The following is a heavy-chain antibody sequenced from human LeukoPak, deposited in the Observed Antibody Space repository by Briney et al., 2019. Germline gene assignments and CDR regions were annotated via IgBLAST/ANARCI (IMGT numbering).Heavy chain of an antibody. D-gene: IGHD3-3*01. Sequence: ASVKVSCKASGYTFTGYYMHWVRQAPGQGREWRGWINPNSGGTNYAKKFQGRVAMTRATSISTAYMELSRLRSDDTAVYYCARAITIFGVVITVDAFDICCQGTMVTVSS. CDR2: INPNSGGT. CDR3: ARAITIFGVVITVDAFDI. J-gene: IGHJ3*02. V-gene: IGHV1-2*02. CDR1: GYTFTGYY.